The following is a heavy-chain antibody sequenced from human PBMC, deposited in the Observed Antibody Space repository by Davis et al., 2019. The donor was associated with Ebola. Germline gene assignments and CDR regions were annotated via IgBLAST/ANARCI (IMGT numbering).Heavy chain of an antibody. V-gene: IGHV1-18*01. J-gene: IGHJ6*02. CDR2: ISAYNGNT. D-gene: IGHD1-26*01. CDR3: ETDSDASGSYNYYYYGMDV. Sequence: SVNVSCKASACTFSSYAISWVRHAPGQGREWMGCISAYNGNTNYAQKLQFRVTMTEDTSTDTAYMELSSLRSEDTAVYSCETDSDASGSYNYYYYGMDVWGQGTTVTVYS. CDR1: ACTFSSYA.